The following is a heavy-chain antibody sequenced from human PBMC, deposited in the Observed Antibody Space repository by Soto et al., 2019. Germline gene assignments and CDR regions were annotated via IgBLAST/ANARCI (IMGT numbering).Heavy chain of an antibody. D-gene: IGHD2-8*01. CDR1: GLTFSSYS. V-gene: IGHV3-48*01. CDR3: VMGYYFDY. Sequence: GESLKISCAASGLTFSSYSMNWVRQAPGKGLEWVSDISTSSTTIHYADSVKGRFTISRDNAKNSLYLQMNSLRAEDTAVYYCVMGYYFDYWGQGNLVTVSS. J-gene: IGHJ4*02. CDR2: ISTSSTTI.